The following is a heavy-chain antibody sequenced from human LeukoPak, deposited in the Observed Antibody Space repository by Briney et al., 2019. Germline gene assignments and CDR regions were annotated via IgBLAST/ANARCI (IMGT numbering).Heavy chain of an antibody. CDR1: GGSFSGYY. CDR3: ARVDAGATSHYYYMDV. J-gene: IGHJ6*03. CDR2: IHYSGAT. V-gene: IGHV4-34*01. D-gene: IGHD1-26*01. Sequence: SETLSLTCVVYGGSFSGYYWTWIRQPPGKGLEWIGEIHYSGATSYKPSLKSRVTISGDTSKNQVSLKLSSVTAADTAVYYCARVDAGATSHYYYMDVWGKGTTVTVSS.